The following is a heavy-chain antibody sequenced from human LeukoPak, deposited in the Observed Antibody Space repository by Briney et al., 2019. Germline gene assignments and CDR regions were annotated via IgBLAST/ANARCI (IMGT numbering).Heavy chain of an antibody. Sequence: SETLSLTCTVSGGSINSYYWNWIRQPPRKGLEWIGYMYYSGSTNYNPSLKSRVTISVDTSKNQFSLKLSSVTAADTAVYYCARGPNSSSWYAYWGQGTLVTVSS. J-gene: IGHJ4*02. D-gene: IGHD6-13*01. CDR1: GGSINSYY. V-gene: IGHV4-59*08. CDR2: MYYSGST. CDR3: ARGPNSSSWYAY.